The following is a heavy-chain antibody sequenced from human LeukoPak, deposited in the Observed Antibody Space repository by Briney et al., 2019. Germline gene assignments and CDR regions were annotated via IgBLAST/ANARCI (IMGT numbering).Heavy chain of an antibody. Sequence: PSETLSLTCTVSGGSISSYYWSWIRKPPGKGLEWIGYIYYSGSTNYNPSLKSRVTISVDTSKNQFSLKLSSVTAADTAVYYCARAMAVAGTIVHDYYYGMDVWGQGTTVTVSS. CDR2: IYYSGST. CDR3: ARAMAVAGTIVHDYYYGMDV. D-gene: IGHD6-19*01. CDR1: GGSISSYY. V-gene: IGHV4-59*01. J-gene: IGHJ6*02.